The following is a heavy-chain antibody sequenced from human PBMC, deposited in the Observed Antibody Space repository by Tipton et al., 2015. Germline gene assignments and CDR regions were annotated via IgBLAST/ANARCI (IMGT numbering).Heavy chain of an antibody. CDR1: SDSISKYY. J-gene: IGHJ6*02. CDR2: IRYSGST. D-gene: IGHD5-24*01. Sequence: LRLSCTVSSDSISKYYWTWIRQPPGKELEWIGYIRYSGSTNYNPSLKSRVTISVDTSKNQFSLTLNSVTAADTAVYYCARDLEHGMDVWGQGTTVTVSS. V-gene: IGHV4-59*01. CDR3: ARDLEHGMDV.